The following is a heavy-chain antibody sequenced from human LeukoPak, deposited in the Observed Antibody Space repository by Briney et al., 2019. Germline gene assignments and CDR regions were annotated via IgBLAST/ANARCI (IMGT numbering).Heavy chain of an antibody. CDR2: INPNSGGT. D-gene: IGHD5-24*01. V-gene: IGHV1-2*02. Sequence: ASVKVSCKASGYTFTSYDINWVRQATGQGLEWMGWINPNSGGTNYAQKFQGRVTMTRDTSISTAYMELSRLRSDDTAVYYCARDGGDGYNLHYYYYMDVWGKGTTVTISS. J-gene: IGHJ6*03. CDR1: GYTFTSYD. CDR3: ARDGGDGYNLHYYYYMDV.